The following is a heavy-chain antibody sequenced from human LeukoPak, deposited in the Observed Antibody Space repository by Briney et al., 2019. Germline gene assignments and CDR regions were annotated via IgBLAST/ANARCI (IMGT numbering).Heavy chain of an antibody. J-gene: IGHJ4*02. V-gene: IGHV3-64D*06. CDR2: LTGDGGRT. CDR1: GFTFSSYA. CDR3: VKDPFYGGNPLYYFDY. Sequence: PGGSLRLSCSASGFTFSSYAMHWVRQAPGKGLECVSALTGDGGRTYYADPVKGRFTISRDNSKNTLYLQMSSLRVEDTAVYYCVKDPFYGGNPLYYFDYWGQGTLVAVSS. D-gene: IGHD4-23*01.